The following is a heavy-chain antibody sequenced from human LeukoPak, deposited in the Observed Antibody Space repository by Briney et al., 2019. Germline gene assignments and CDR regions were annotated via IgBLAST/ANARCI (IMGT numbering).Heavy chain of an antibody. CDR3: AELGITMIGGV. J-gene: IGHJ6*04. CDR2: ISSSSSYI. CDR1: GFTFSSYS. D-gene: IGHD3-10*02. V-gene: IGHV3-21*01. Sequence: GGSLRLSCAASGFTFSSYSMNWVRQATGRGLERVSSISSSSSYIYYADSVKGRFTISRDNAKNSLYLQMNSLRAEDTAVYYCAELGITMIGGVWGKGTTVTISS.